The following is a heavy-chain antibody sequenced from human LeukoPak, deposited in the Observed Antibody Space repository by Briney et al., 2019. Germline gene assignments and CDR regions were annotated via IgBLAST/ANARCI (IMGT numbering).Heavy chain of an antibody. D-gene: IGHD6-19*01. Sequence: ASVKVSCKASGYTFTGYYMHWVRQAPGQGLEWMGWINPKNGDTNDAQKFQDRAIMTRETSISTAYMELSRLRPDDTAVYYCARDRGIAVANVDFDYWGQGTLVTVSS. CDR1: GYTFTGYY. CDR2: INPKNGDT. CDR3: ARDRGIAVANVDFDY. V-gene: IGHV1-2*02. J-gene: IGHJ4*02.